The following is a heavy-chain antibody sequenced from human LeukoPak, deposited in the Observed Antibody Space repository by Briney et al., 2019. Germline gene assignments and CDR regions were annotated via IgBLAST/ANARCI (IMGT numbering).Heavy chain of an antibody. CDR2: ISGSGGST. V-gene: IGHV3-23*01. J-gene: IGHJ4*02. D-gene: IGHD5-24*01. Sequence: PGGSLRLSCAASGFTFSSYAMSWVRQAPGKGLEWVSAISGSGGSTYYADSVKGRFTISRDNSKNTLYLQMNSLRAEDTAVYYCAKDEEMATTLYYFDYWGQGTLVTVSS. CDR1: GFTFSSYA. CDR3: AKDEEMATTLYYFDY.